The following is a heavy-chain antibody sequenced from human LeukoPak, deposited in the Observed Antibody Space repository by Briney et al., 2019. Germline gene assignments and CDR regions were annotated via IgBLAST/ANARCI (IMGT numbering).Heavy chain of an antibody. Sequence: ASVKVSCKASGGTFSSYAISWVRQAPGQGLEWMGGIIPIFGTANYAQKFQGRVTITADGSTSTAYMELSSLRSEDTAVYYCARDLYCSGGSCYSSLDYWGQGTLVTVSS. V-gene: IGHV1-69*13. CDR1: GGTFSSYA. CDR2: IIPIFGTA. CDR3: ARDLYCSGGSCYSSLDY. D-gene: IGHD2-15*01. J-gene: IGHJ4*02.